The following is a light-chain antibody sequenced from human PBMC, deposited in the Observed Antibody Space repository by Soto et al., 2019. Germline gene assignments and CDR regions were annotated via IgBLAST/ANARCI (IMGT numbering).Light chain of an antibody. CDR1: QGISNY. CDR3: QKCGIAPFT. CDR2: AAS. V-gene: IGKV1-27*01. Sequence: DIQMTQSPSSLSPSVGDRVTITCRASQGISNYLAWYQQKPGKVPKLLIYAASTLQSGVPSRFSGSGSGTDFTLTISSLQTEDVATYYCQKCGIAPFTFGGGTKVELK. J-gene: IGKJ4*01.